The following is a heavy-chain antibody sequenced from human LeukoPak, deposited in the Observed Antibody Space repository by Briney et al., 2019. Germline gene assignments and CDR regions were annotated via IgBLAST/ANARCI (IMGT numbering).Heavy chain of an antibody. Sequence: SETLSLTCTGSGGSISSYYWSWIRQPPGKGLEWIGYIYYSGSTNYNPSLKSRVTISVDTSKNQFSLKLSSVTAADTAVYYCARGRRGAIYPYYFDYWGQGTLVTVSS. D-gene: IGHD2-2*02. V-gene: IGHV4-59*01. J-gene: IGHJ4*02. CDR1: GGSISSYY. CDR2: IYYSGST. CDR3: ARGRRGAIYPYYFDY.